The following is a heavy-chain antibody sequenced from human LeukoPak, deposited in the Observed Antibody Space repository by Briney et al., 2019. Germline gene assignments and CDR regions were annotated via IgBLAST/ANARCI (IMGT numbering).Heavy chain of an antibody. D-gene: IGHD3-16*02. V-gene: IGHV4-34*01. Sequence: SETLPLTCAVYGGSFSGYYWSWIRQPPGKGLEWIGEINHSGSTNYNPSLKSRVTISVDTSKNQFSLKLSSVTAADTAVYYCARGQALYYDYIWGSYRYTGFDYWGQGTLVTVSS. J-gene: IGHJ4*02. CDR2: INHSGST. CDR1: GGSFSGYY. CDR3: ARGQALYYDYIWGSYRYTGFDY.